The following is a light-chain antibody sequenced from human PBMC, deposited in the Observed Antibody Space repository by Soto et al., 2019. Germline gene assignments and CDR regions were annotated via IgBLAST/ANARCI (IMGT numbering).Light chain of an antibody. Sequence: DIQMTQSPSSLSASVGDRVTITCRASQGISHYVAWHQQKPGKVPKLLIYGASTLQSGVPSRFSGSGSGTDFTLTISSLQPEDVAIYYCRNYNSAVLTFGGGTKVEIK. CDR3: RNYNSAVLT. CDR1: QGISHY. V-gene: IGKV1-27*01. J-gene: IGKJ4*01. CDR2: GAS.